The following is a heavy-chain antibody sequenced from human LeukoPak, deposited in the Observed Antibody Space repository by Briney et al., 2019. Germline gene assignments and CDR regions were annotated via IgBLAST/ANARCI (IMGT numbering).Heavy chain of an antibody. CDR3: ARDGGSRGWEVRASAFDI. CDR1: GFTFSSYG. Sequence: HPGGSLRLSCAASGFTFSSYGMHWVRQAPGKGLEWVAFIRYDGSNKYYADSVKGRFTISRDNAKNSLYLQMNSLRAEDTAVYYCARDGGSRGWEVRASAFDIWGQGTTVAVSS. D-gene: IGHD1-26*01. CDR2: IRYDGSNK. V-gene: IGHV3-30*02. J-gene: IGHJ3*02.